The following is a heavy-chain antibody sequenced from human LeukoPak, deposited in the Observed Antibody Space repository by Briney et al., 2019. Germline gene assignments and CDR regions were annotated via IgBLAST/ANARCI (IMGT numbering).Heavy chain of an antibody. J-gene: IGHJ4*02. CDR2: IYYSGST. Sequence: SETLSLTCTVSGYSINSGYYWSWIRQPPGKRLEWIGSIYYSGSTYSNPTLKSRLTISVDTSKNQISLNLTSVTAADTAVYYCARHEGGGDLAFDYWGQGTLVTVSS. CDR3: ARHEGGGDLAFDY. D-gene: IGHD4-17*01. CDR1: GYSINSGYY. V-gene: IGHV4-38-2*02.